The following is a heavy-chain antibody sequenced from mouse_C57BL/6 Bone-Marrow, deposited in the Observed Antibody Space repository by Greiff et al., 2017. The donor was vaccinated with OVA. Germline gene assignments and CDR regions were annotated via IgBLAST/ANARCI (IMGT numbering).Heavy chain of an antibody. CDR3: ARRGITTVVPFYAMDY. J-gene: IGHJ4*01. CDR2: ISNGGGST. Sequence: EVQGVESGGGLVQPGGSLKLSCAASGFTFSDYYMYWVRQTPEKRLEWVAYISNGGGSTYYPDTVKGRFTITRDNAKNTLYLQMSRLKSEDTAMYYCARRGITTVVPFYAMDYWGQGTSVTVSS. V-gene: IGHV5-12*01. CDR1: GFTFSDYY. D-gene: IGHD1-1*01.